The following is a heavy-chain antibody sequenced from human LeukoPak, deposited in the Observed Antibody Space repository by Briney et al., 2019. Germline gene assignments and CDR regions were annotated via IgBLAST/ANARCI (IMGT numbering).Heavy chain of an antibody. V-gene: IGHV4-34*01. Sequence: KSSETLSLTCAVYGGSFSGYYWSWIRQPPGKGLEWIGEINHSGSTNYNPSLKSRVTISVDTSKNQFSLKLSSATAADTAVYYCARSPRVKEPYIVVVPAAIFDYWGRGTLVTVSS. CDR3: ARSPRVKEPYIVVVPAAIFDY. CDR1: GGSFSGYY. CDR2: INHSGST. J-gene: IGHJ4*02. D-gene: IGHD2-2*01.